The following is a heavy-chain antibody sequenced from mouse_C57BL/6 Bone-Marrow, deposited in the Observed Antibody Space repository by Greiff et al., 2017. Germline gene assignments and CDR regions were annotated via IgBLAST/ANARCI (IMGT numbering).Heavy chain of an antibody. CDR1: GFSLTSYG. D-gene: IGHD2-2*01. V-gene: IGHV2-2*01. CDR3: ARKGPVWLRRDYYAMDY. CDR2: IWSGGST. J-gene: IGHJ4*01. Sequence: QVQLKQSGPGLVQPSQSLSITCTVSGFSLTSYGVHWVRQSPGKGLAWLGVIWSGGSTDYNAAFISRLSISKDNSKSQVFFKMNSLQADDTAIYYCARKGPVWLRRDYYAMDYWGQGTSVTVSS.